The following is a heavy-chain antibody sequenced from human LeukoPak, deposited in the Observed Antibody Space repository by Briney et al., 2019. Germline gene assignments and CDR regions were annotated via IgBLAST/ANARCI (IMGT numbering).Heavy chain of an antibody. D-gene: IGHD2-15*01. V-gene: IGHV3-21*01. CDR2: ISSSSSYI. J-gene: IGHJ6*03. CDR1: GFTFSDYV. CDR3: ARDDIVVVVAAVNYYYYYMDV. Sequence: PGGSLRLSCAASGFTFSDYVMHWVRQAPGKGLEWVSSISSSSSYIYYADSVKGRFTISRDNAKNSLYLQMNSLRAEDTAVYYCARDDIVVVVAAVNYYYYYMDVWGKGTTVTISS.